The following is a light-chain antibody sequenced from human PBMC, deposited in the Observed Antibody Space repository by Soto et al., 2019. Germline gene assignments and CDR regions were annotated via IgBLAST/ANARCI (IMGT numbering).Light chain of an antibody. V-gene: IGLV2-14*01. CDR1: NSDVGNYKF. CDR2: GVS. Sequence: QSALTQPASVSGSPGQSITISCTGTNSDVGNYKFVSWLQQHPGKAPKLMIFGVSNRPSGVSNRFSGSKSGNTASLTISGLQAEDEADYYCSSYTTNNTWVFGGGTKVTVL. J-gene: IGLJ3*02. CDR3: SSYTTNNTWV.